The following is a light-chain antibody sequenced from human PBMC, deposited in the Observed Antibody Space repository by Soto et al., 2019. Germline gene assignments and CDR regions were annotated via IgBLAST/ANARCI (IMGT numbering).Light chain of an antibody. J-gene: IGLJ1*01. CDR1: SSDLGDYDY. CDR3: RSYTSSTTQV. CDR2: DVN. V-gene: IGLV2-14*03. Sequence: QSALTQPASVSGSPGQSITISCTGTSSDLGDYDYVSWYQQHPGKAPKLMIYDVNKRPSGVSNRFSGSKSGNTASLTISGLQAEDEADYYCRSYTSSTTQVFGTGTKLTVL.